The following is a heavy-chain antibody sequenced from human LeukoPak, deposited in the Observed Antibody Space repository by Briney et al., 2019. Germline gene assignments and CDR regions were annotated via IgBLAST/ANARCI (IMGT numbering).Heavy chain of an antibody. CDR1: GFTFSSCA. CDR3: AKVRSGWFRDAFDI. D-gene: IGHD6-19*01. CDR2: ISWNSGSI. J-gene: IGHJ3*02. Sequence: PGGSLRLSCTASGFTFSSCAMHWVRQAPGKGLEWVSGISWNSGSIGYADSVKGRFTISRDNAKNSLYLQMNSLRAEDTALYYCAKVRSGWFRDAFDIWGQGTMVTVSS. V-gene: IGHV3-9*01.